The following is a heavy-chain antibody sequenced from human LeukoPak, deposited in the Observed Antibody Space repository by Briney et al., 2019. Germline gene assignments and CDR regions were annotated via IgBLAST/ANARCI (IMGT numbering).Heavy chain of an antibody. J-gene: IGHJ4*02. CDR3: AKASGFSSTWHKY. Sequence: PGGSLRLSCVASGFTFRSYAMHWVRQAPGKGLEWVIVISSDGTNKYYADSVKGRFTISRDNSKNTLYLQMNSLRAEDTAVYYCAKASGFSSTWHKYWGQGTLVTVSS. CDR1: GFTFRSYA. V-gene: IGHV3-30-3*01. D-gene: IGHD2-2*01. CDR2: ISSDGTNK.